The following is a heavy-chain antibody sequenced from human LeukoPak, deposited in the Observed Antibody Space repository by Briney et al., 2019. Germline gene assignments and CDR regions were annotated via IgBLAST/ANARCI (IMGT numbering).Heavy chain of an antibody. CDR1: GFIFSDYH. CDR2: ISPGGDAV. J-gene: IGHJ4*02. D-gene: IGHD6-19*01. V-gene: IGHV3-11*01. Sequence: GGSQRLSCAASGFIFSDYHMSWIRQAPGKGLECVSYISPGGDAVYFADSVKGRFTISRDNAKNSLFLQMSSLTAEDTAVYYCSGGRDAAVAGPGGYFDYWGQGSLVTVSS. CDR3: SGGRDAAVAGPGGYFDY.